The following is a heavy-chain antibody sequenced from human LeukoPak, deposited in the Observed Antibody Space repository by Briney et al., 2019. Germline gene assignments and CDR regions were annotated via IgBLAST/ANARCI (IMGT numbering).Heavy chain of an antibody. J-gene: IGHJ4*02. CDR2: ISSSGSTI. Sequence: PGGSLRLSCAASGFTFSDYYMSWIRQAPGKGLEWVSYISSSGSTIYYADSVKGRFTISRDNAKSSLYLQMNSLRAEDTAVYYCARAAASSPPRLLDYWGQGTLVTVSS. CDR3: ARAAASSPPRLLDY. CDR1: GFTFSDYY. V-gene: IGHV3-11*01. D-gene: IGHD2-2*01.